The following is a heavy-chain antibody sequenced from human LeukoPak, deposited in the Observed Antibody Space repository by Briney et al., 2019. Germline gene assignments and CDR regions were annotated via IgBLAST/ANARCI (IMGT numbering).Heavy chain of an antibody. J-gene: IGHJ4*02. CDR3: ARDPSGDDYGDPYFDY. CDR1: GFTFSDYY. V-gene: IGHV3-11*04. Sequence: GGSLRLSCAASGFTFSDYYMSWLRQAPGKGLEWVSYISSSGSTIYYADSVKGRFTISRDNAKNSLYLQMNSLRAEDTAVYYCARDPSGDDYGDPYFDYWGQGTLVTVSS. CDR2: ISSSGSTI. D-gene: IGHD4-17*01.